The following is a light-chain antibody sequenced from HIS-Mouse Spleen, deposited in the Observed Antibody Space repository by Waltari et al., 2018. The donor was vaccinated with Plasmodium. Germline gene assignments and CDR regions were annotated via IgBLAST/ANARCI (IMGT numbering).Light chain of an antibody. Sequence: QPVLTQPPSSSASPGASARLLNVGSYNIYWYQQKPGSPPRYLLYYYSDPDKGQGSGVPSRFSGSKDASANTGILLISGLQSEDEADYYCMIWPSNASGVFGGGTKLTVL. CDR2: YYSDPDK. V-gene: IGLV5-37*01. CDR3: MIWPSNASGV. CDR1: NVGSYN. J-gene: IGLJ3*02.